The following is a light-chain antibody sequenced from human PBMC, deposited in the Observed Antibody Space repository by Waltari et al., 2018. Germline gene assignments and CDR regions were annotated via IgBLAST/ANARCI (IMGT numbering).Light chain of an antibody. CDR1: SRALCGYHY. J-gene: IGLJ2*01. Sequence: QSALTQPASVSGSPGPSITISCTGTSRALCGYHYAPWYQQHPGTAPKLIIYDASKRPSGVSVRFSGSKSGNTASLTISGLQAEDEADYYCSSYTRVSASVVFGGGTKLTVL. CDR2: DAS. V-gene: IGLV2-14*01. CDR3: SSYTRVSASVV.